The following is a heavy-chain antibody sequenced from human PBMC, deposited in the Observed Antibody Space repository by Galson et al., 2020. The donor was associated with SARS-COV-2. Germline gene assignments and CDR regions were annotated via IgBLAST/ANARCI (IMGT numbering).Heavy chain of an antibody. Sequence: SGPTLVKPTETLTLTCTVSGFSLNHARMAVSWIRQPLGKALEWLAHIFSNDQKSYSTSLKSRLTISKDTSKSQVVLTMTNMDPVDTATYYFALIWVEPGPMYFYLYYYMDVWGKGTTVSVSS. J-gene: IGHJ6*03. V-gene: IGHV2-26*01. CDR1: GFSLNHARMA. D-gene: IGHD1-1*01. CDR3: ALIWVEPGPMYFYLYYYMDV. CDR2: IFSNDQK.